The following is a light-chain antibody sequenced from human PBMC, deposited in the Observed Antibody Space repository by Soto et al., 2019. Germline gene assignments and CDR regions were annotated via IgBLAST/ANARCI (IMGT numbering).Light chain of an antibody. CDR1: QTVNNSY. CDR3: QQYGGSAPWT. V-gene: IGKV3-20*01. J-gene: IGKJ1*01. Sequence: EIVLTQPPGPLSVSPGDRVTLSCRASQTVNNSYLAWYQQKPGQAPRLLIYGASTPATGTPARFSGSGSGTHFTLTVSRLEPEDFAVTYCQQYGGSAPWTFGPGTKVDMK. CDR2: GAS.